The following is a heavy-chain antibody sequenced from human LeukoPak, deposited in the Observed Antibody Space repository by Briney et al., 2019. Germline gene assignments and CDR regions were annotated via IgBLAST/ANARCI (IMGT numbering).Heavy chain of an antibody. D-gene: IGHD4-17*01. CDR2: INNDGIST. J-gene: IGHJ4*02. CDR3: AKGGATVIDY. CDR1: AFTFSSYW. V-gene: IGHV3-74*01. Sequence: GGSLRLSCAASAFTFSSYWMHWVRQAPGKGLVWVSRINNDGISTSYADSVKGRFTISRDNAENTLYLQMNSLRAEDTAVYYCAKGGATVIDYWGQGTLVTVSS.